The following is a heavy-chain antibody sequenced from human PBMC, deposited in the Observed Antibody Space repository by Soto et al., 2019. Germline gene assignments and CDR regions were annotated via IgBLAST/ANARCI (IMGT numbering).Heavy chain of an antibody. CDR3: ARDAGELPVVTVGVFVF. CDR2: FSGSGDST. J-gene: IGHJ4*02. Sequence: GGSLRLSCAASGFTFSNYAMSWVRQAPGKGLEWVSAFSGSGDSTFYADSVKGRFTVSRDNSKKTLYLQLNSLRDEDTAVYYCARDAGELPVVTVGVFVFWGRGPLVTVSS. CDR1: GFTFSNYA. D-gene: IGHD3-22*01. V-gene: IGHV3-23*01.